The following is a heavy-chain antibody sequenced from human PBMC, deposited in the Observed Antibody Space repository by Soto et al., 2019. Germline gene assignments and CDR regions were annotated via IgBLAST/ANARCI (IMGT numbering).Heavy chain of an antibody. CDR3: VRASMPKAHFDS. CDR1: GGSIRGYY. Sequence: QMQLQESGPGLVKPSETLSLTCTVSGGSIRGYYWSWIRQSAGMGLEWIGRMHTSGSTNYNPSLKSRVIISVDMSKNQISLKLTSVTAADTALYYCVRASMPKAHFDSWGQGTLVTVSS. J-gene: IGHJ4*02. CDR2: MHTSGST. D-gene: IGHD2-2*01. V-gene: IGHV4-4*07.